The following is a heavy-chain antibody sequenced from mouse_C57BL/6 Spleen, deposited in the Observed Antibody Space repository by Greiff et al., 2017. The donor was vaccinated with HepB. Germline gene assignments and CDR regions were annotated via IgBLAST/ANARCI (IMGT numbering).Heavy chain of an antibody. J-gene: IGHJ2*01. V-gene: IGHV5-17*01. CDR1: GFTFSDYG. CDR2: ISSGSSTI. D-gene: IGHD1-1*01. Sequence: EVQGVESGGGLVKPGGSLKLSCAASGFTFSDYGMHWVRQAPEKGLEWVAYISSGSSTIYYADTVKGRFTISRDNAKNTMFLQMTSLRSEDTAMYYCARGNYGSSDYFDYWGQGTTLTVSS. CDR3: ARGNYGSSDYFDY.